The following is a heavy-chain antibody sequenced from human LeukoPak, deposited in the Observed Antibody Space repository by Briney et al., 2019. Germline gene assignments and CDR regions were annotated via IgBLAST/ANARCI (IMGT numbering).Heavy chain of an antibody. J-gene: IGHJ4*02. CDR2: IKQDGSEK. Sequence: GGSLRLSCAASGFTFSSYWMSWVRQAPGKGLERVANIKQDGSEKYYVDSVEGRFTISRDNAKNSLYLQMNRLRAEDTAVYYCARYPQSGPPDYWGQGTLVTVSS. CDR3: ARYPQSGPPDY. CDR1: GFTFSSYW. V-gene: IGHV3-7*01.